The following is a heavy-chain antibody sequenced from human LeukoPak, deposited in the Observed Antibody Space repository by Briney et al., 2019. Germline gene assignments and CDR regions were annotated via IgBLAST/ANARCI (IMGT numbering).Heavy chain of an antibody. V-gene: IGHV3-21*01. D-gene: IGHD6-13*01. CDR3: ARPLLPRQSGISS. CDR2: ITSSSTYI. J-gene: IGHJ4*02. Sequence: PGGSLRLSCAASGFTFDDYAMHWVRQAPGKGLEWVSAITSSSTYIYYADSMKGRFTISRDNAENSLYLQMHSLRAEDTAVYYCARPLLPRQSGISSWGQGTLVTVSS. CDR1: GFTFDDYA.